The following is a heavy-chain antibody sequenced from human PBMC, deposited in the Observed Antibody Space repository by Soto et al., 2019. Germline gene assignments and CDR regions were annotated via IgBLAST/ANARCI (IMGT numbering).Heavy chain of an antibody. CDR3: ASGASRWYPYFVDS. J-gene: IGHJ4*02. D-gene: IGHD6-13*01. Sequence: QAQVVQSGAEVRKPGSSVKLSCKASEGTFNSYAIAWVRQAPRQGLEWMGGIIPYYNTLNYAQKFQDRVTITAYDSTNTVYMELSSLRSDDTAVYFCASGASRWYPYFVDSWAQGTLVTVSS. V-gene: IGHV1-69*01. CDR2: IIPYYNTL. CDR1: EGTFNSYA.